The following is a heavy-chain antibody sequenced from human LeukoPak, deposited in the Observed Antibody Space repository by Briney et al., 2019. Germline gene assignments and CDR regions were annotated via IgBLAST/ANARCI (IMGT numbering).Heavy chain of an antibody. J-gene: IGHJ4*02. CDR1: GYTFTGYY. CDR3: ATVIVGATTGFDY. V-gene: IGHV1-46*01. D-gene: IGHD1-26*01. Sequence: ASVKVSCKASGYTFTGYYMHWVRQAPGQGLEWMGIINPSGGSTSYAQKFQGRVTMTEDTSTDTAYMELSSLRSEDTAVYYCATVIVGATTGFDYWGQGTLVTVSS. CDR2: INPSGGST.